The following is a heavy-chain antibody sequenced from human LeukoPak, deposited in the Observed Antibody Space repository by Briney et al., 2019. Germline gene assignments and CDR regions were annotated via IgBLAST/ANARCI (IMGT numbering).Heavy chain of an antibody. Sequence: SETLSLTCTVSGGSISSYYWSWIRQPPGKGLEWIGYIYYSGSTNHNPSLKSRVTISVDTSKNQFSLKLSSVTAADTAVYYCAREGRDYYDSSGYYYPFDYWGQGTLVTVSS. D-gene: IGHD3-22*01. J-gene: IGHJ4*02. CDR3: AREGRDYYDSSGYYYPFDY. V-gene: IGHV4-59*01. CDR2: IYYSGST. CDR1: GGSISSYY.